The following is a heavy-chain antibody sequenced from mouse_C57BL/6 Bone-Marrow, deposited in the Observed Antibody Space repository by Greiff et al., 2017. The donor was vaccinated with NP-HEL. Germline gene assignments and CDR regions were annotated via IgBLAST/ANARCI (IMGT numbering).Heavy chain of an antibody. D-gene: IGHD2-1*01. CDR3: ARESLLSISY. Sequence: VQLQQSGPELVKPGASVKISCKASGYTFTDYYMNWVKQSHGKSLEWIGDINPNNGGTSYNQKFKGKATLTVDKSSSTAYMELRSLTSEDSAVYYCARESLLSISYWGQGTLVTVSA. J-gene: IGHJ3*01. V-gene: IGHV1-26*01. CDR2: INPNNGGT. CDR1: GYTFTDYY.